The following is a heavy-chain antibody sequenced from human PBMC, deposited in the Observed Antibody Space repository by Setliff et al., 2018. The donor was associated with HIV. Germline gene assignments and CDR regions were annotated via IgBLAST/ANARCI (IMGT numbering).Heavy chain of an antibody. V-gene: IGHV1-8*02. J-gene: IGHJ4*02. Sequence: GASVKVSCKASGYTFINYDLNWVRQATGQGLEWMGWMKPNSGNTDYAQKDQGRVTMTRNTSINTAYLELSSLRSEDTAVYYCARQLSTSLESWGQGTPVTVS. CDR3: ARQLSTSLES. CDR1: GYTFINYD. D-gene: IGHD1-1*01. CDR2: MKPNSGNT.